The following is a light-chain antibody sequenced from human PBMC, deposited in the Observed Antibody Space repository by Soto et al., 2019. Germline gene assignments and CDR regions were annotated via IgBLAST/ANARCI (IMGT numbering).Light chain of an antibody. CDR1: QSVSSY. V-gene: IGKV3-11*01. J-gene: IGKJ4*01. CDR2: DAF. Sequence: EIVLTQSPATLSLSPGERATLSCRASQSVSSYLAWYQQKPGQAPRLLIYDAFNRPTGIPARFSGSGSGTDFTLTISNLESEDFAVYYCQQRSNWPLTFGGGTKVDIK. CDR3: QQRSNWPLT.